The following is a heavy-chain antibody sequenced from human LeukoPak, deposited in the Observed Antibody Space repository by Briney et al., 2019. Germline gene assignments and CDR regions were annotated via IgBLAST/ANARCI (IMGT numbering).Heavy chain of an antibody. CDR1: GGTFSSYA. J-gene: IGHJ4*02. D-gene: IGHD5-18*01. CDR2: IIPIFGTA. CDR3: AREDTAMGCFDY. V-gene: IGHV1-69*01. Sequence: SVKVSCKASGGTFSSYAISWVRQAPGQGLEWMGGIIPIFGTANYAQKFQGRVTITADESTSTAYMELSSLRSEDTAVYYCAREDTAMGCFDYWGQGTLVTVSS.